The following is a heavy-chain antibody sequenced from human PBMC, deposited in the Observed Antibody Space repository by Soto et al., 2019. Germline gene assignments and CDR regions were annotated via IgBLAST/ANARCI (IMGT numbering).Heavy chain of an antibody. CDR1: GFTFSSYD. CDR2: ISYDGSNK. V-gene: IGHV3-30*18. D-gene: IGHD5-12*01. CDR3: AKDNGSGCDWLRVGDASDI. Sequence: QVQLVESGGGVVQPGRSLRLSCAASGFTFSSYDMHWVRQAPGKGLEWVAVISYDGSNKYYADSVKGRLTISRDNSKNTLYLQMNSLRGEDTAEYYCAKDNGSGCDWLRVGDASDIWGQGTMVTVSS. J-gene: IGHJ3*02.